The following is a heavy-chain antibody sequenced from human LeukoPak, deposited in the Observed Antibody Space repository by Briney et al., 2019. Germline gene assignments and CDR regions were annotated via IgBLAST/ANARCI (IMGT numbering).Heavy chain of an antibody. J-gene: IGHJ3*02. CDR1: GYTFTSYG. D-gene: IGHD6-19*01. V-gene: IGHV1-18*01. CDR2: ISAYNGNT. Sequence: ASVKVSCRASGYTFTSYGISWVRQAPGQGLEGMGWISAYNGNTNYEQKLQGRVTMTTNTSTSTAYMELRSLRSDDTAVYYCARHPGWLGAFDIWGQGTMVTVSS. CDR3: ARHPGWLGAFDI.